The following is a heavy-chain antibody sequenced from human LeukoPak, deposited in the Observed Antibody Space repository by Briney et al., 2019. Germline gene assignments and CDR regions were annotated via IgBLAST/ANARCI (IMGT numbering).Heavy chain of an antibody. CDR2: INTNSGGT. Sequence: RASVKVPCKASGYTFTDYYIHWVRQAPGQGLEWMGWINTNSGGTNYAQNFQGRVTMTRDTYITTAYMDRSRLRLDDTAVYYCAVGRRTDFDYWGQGTLVTVSS. CDR3: AVGRRTDFDY. V-gene: IGHV1-2*02. J-gene: IGHJ4*02. D-gene: IGHD1-26*01. CDR1: GYTFTDYY.